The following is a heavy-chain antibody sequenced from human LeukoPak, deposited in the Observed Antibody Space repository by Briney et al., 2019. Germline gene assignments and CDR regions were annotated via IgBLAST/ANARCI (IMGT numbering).Heavy chain of an antibody. CDR3: ARKDTAMDPDGYGAFDI. CDR2: IIPIFGTA. J-gene: IGHJ3*02. V-gene: IGHV1-69*13. D-gene: IGHD5-18*01. CDR1: GGTFSSYA. Sequence: SVTVSCKASGGTFSSYAISWVRQAPGQGLEWMGGIIPIFGTANYAQKFQGRVTITADESTSTAYMELSSLRSEDTAVYYCARKDTAMDPDGYGAFDIWGQGRMVTVSS.